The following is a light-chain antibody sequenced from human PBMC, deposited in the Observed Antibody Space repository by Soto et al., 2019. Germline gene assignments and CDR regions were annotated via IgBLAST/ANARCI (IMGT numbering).Light chain of an antibody. V-gene: IGKV1-5*03. CDR2: KAS. J-gene: IGKJ1*01. Sequence: DIQVTQSPSTVSASVGDRVTITCRASQSIDNWLAWYQHKPGKAPKLLIFKASALESGVPSGFSGSGSGTEFTLTISSLQPDDFATYYCQQYNGNSRTFGQGTKVDIK. CDR3: QQYNGNSRT. CDR1: QSIDNW.